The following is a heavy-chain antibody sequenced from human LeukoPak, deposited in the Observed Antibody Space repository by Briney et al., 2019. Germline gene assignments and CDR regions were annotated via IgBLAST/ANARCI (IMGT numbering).Heavy chain of an antibody. CDR3: ARNYYGSSGYYYVFDY. CDR2: IYYSGST. Sequence: SETLSLTCTVSGGSISSGGYYWSWIRQHPGKGLEWIGYIYYSGSTYYNPSLKSRVTISVDTSKNQFSLKLSSVTAADTAVYYCARNYYGSSGYYYVFDYWGQGTLVTVSS. D-gene: IGHD3-22*01. V-gene: IGHV4-31*03. CDR1: GGSISSGGYY. J-gene: IGHJ4*02.